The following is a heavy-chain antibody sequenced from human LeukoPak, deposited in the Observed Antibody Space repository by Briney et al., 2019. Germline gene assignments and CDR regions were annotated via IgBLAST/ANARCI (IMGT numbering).Heavy chain of an antibody. J-gene: IGHJ4*02. Sequence: SETLSLTCTVSGGSISSYYWRWIRQPPGKGLEWIGYIYYSGSTNYNPSLKSRVTISVDTSKNQFSLKLSSVTAADTAVYYCARGTITFGGVFDYWGQGTLVTVSS. D-gene: IGHD3-16*01. CDR2: IYYSGST. CDR3: ARGTITFGGVFDY. V-gene: IGHV4-59*01. CDR1: GGSISSYY.